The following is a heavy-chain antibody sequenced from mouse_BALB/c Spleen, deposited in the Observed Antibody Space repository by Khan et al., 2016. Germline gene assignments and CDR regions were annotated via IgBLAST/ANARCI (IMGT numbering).Heavy chain of an antibody. D-gene: IGHD2-2*01. CDR2: INPNNGGT. J-gene: IGHJ1*01. V-gene: IGHV1-18*01. CDR3: ARVYYGYPWYFDV. Sequence: LQQSGPELVKPGASVKIPCKASGYTFTDYNMDWVKQSHGKSLEWIGDINPNNGGTIYNQKFKGKATLTVDKSSSTAYMELRSLTSEDTAVYYCARVYYGYPWYFDVWGAGTTVTVSS. CDR1: GYTFTDYN.